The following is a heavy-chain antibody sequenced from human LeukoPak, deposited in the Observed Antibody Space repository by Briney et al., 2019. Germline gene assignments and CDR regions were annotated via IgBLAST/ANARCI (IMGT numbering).Heavy chain of an antibody. V-gene: IGHV4-38-2*01. J-gene: IGHJ4*02. CDR1: GYSISSAYY. Sequence: SETLSLTCAVSGYSISSAYYWGWIRQPPGXXXXXXGNIYHSGSTTYNPSLKSRVTISVDTSMNQFSLKLSSVTATDTAVYYCASKTGYDLGFDYWGQGTLVTVSS. D-gene: IGHD5-12*01. CDR2: IYHSGST. CDR3: ASKTGYDLGFDY.